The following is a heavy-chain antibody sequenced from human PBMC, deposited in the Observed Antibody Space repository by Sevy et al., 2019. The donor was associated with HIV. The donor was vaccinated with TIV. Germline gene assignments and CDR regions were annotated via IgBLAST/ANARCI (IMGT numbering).Heavy chain of an antibody. CDR2: IGGSGGST. Sequence: GGSLRLSCAASGFTFSSYAMSWVRQAPGKGLEWVSAIGGSGGSTYYADSVKGRFTISRDNSKNTLYLQMNSLRVEDTAVDYCANESDTDYDSSGYVGAFDYWGQGTLVTVSS. V-gene: IGHV3-23*01. CDR3: ANESDTDYDSSGYVGAFDY. D-gene: IGHD3-22*01. CDR1: GFTFSSYA. J-gene: IGHJ4*02.